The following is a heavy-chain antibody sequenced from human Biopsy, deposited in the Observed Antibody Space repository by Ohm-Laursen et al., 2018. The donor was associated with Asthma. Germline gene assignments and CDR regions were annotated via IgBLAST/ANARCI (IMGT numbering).Heavy chain of an antibody. D-gene: IGHD6-19*01. CDR1: GFTVSRDH. CDR2: IYSRGTS. CDR3: ARGDSSGWSHYYFDY. J-gene: IGHJ4*02. Sequence: SLRLSCAASGFTVSRDHMFWVRQAPGKGLEWVSVIYSRGTSHTADSVRGRFTISRDFSENTLHLQMHSLRVEDTAVYYCARGDSSGWSHYYFDYWGQGTLVTVSS. V-gene: IGHV3-53*01.